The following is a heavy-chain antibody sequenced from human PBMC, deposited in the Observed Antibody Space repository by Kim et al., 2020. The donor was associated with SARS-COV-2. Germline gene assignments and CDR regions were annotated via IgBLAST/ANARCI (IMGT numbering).Heavy chain of an antibody. D-gene: IGHD1-1*01. CDR1: GGSISSGGYY. J-gene: IGHJ4*02. CDR3: ARLEREDGICY. V-gene: IGHV4-31*03. CDR2: IYYSGST. Sequence: SETLSLTCTVSGGSISSGGYYWSWIRQHPGKGLEWIGYIYYSGSTYYNPSLKSRVTISVDTSKNQFSLKLSSVTAADTAVYYCARLEREDGICYWGQGTLVTVSS.